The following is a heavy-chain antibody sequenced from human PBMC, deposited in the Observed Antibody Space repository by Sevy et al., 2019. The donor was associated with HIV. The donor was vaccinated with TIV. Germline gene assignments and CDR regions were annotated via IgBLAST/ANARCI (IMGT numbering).Heavy chain of an antibody. CDR2: IIPIFGTA. V-gene: IGHV1-69*13. Sequence: ASVKVSRKASGGTFSSYAISWVRQAPGQGLEWMGGIIPIFGTANYAQKFQGRVTITADESTSTAYMELSSLRSEDTAVYYCARGIAAAAGFDYWGQGTLVTVSS. D-gene: IGHD6-13*01. CDR1: GGTFSSYA. J-gene: IGHJ4*02. CDR3: ARGIAAAAGFDY.